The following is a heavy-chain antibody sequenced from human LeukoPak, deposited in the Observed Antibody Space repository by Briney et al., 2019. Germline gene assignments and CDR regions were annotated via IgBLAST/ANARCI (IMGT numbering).Heavy chain of an antibody. CDR3: ARAPGTSPPDGY. CDR1: GFTFSSYG. D-gene: IGHD2-2*01. V-gene: IGHV3-33*01. Sequence: GGSLRLSCAASGFTFSSYGMHWVRQAPGKGLEWVAVIWYDGSNKYYADSVKGRFTISRDNSKNTLYLQMNSLRAEDTAVYYCARAPGTSPPDGYWGQGTLVTVSS. J-gene: IGHJ4*02. CDR2: IWYDGSNK.